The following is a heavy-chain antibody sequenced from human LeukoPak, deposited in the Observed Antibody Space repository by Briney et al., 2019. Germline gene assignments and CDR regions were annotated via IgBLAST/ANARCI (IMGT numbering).Heavy chain of an antibody. V-gene: IGHV1-3*01. J-gene: IGHJ5*02. D-gene: IGHD2-15*01. CDR2: INAGNGNT. Sequence: ASVKVSCKASGYTFTSYAMHWVRQAPGRRLEWMGWINAGNGNTKYSQKFQGRVTITRDTSASTAYMELSSLRSEDTAVYYYARDSSGGINWFDPWGQGTLVTVSS. CDR3: ARDSSGGINWFDP. CDR1: GYTFTSYA.